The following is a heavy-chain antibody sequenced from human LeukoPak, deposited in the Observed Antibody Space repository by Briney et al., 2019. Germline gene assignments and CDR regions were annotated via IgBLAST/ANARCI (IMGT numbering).Heavy chain of an antibody. J-gene: IGHJ4*02. Sequence: RSETLSLTCTVSGDSINSLDLWSWVRQPPGKGLEWIGEMYLSGTTHSNPSVKSRVTISIDKSKNQFFLNLSSVTAADTAVYYCAGLVGRYSSGLNYYYFDYWGQGTLVTVSS. D-gene: IGHD3-22*01. CDR3: AGLVGRYSSGLNYYYFDY. CDR1: GDSINSLDL. CDR2: MYLSGTT. V-gene: IGHV4-4*02.